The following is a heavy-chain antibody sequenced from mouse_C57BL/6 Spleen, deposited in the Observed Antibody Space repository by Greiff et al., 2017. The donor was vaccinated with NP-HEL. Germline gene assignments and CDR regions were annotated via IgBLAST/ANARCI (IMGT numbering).Heavy chain of an antibody. CDR3: ARKGDYARYWYFDV. Sequence: QVQLQQPGAELVKPGASVKMSCKASGYTFTSYWITWVQQRPGQGLEWIGDIYPGSGSTNYNEKFKSKATLTVDTSSSTAYMQLSSLTSEDSAVYYCARKGDYARYWYFDVWGTGTTVTVSS. CDR2: IYPGSGST. V-gene: IGHV1-55*01. CDR1: GYTFTSYW. J-gene: IGHJ1*03. D-gene: IGHD2-4*01.